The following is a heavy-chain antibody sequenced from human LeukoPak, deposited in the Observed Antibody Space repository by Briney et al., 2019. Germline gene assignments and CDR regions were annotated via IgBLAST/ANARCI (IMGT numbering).Heavy chain of an antibody. J-gene: IGHJ5*02. CDR2: INPNSGGT. CDR3: ARGDYDFWSGPPLFDP. D-gene: IGHD3-3*01. CDR1: GYTFTGYY. Sequence: GASVKVSCKASGYTFTGYYMHWVRQAPGQGLEWMGWINPNSGGTNYAQKFQGRVTMTRDTSISTAYKELSRLRSDDTAVYYCARGDYDFWSGPPLFDPWGQGTLVTVSS. V-gene: IGHV1-2*02.